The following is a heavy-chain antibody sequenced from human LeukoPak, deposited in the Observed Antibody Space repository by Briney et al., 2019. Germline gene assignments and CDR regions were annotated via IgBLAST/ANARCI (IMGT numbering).Heavy chain of an antibody. Sequence: GGSLRLSCTASGFAFGDFAMSWVRQAPGKGLEWVAFIRSKSYSGTTEHAASVKGRFNISRDDSKSIAYLQMNSLNTDDTAVYYCTRVIRLSGGRYYFDYWGQGTLVTVSS. CDR2: IRSKSYSGTT. CDR1: GFAFGDFA. D-gene: IGHD3-9*01. CDR3: TRVIRLSGGRYYFDY. J-gene: IGHJ4*02. V-gene: IGHV3-49*04.